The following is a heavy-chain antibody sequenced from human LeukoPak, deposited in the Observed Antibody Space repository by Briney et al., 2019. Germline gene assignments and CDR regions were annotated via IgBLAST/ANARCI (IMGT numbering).Heavy chain of an antibody. Sequence: ASVKVSCKASGYTFTSYGISWVRQAPGQGLEGMGWISAYNGNTNYAQKLQGRVTMTTDTSTSTAYMELRSLRSDDTAVYYCARDLTASYDFWSGYLDYWGQGTLVTVSS. V-gene: IGHV1-18*01. CDR3: ARDLTASYDFWSGYLDY. J-gene: IGHJ4*02. D-gene: IGHD3-3*01. CDR1: GYTFTSYG. CDR2: ISAYNGNT.